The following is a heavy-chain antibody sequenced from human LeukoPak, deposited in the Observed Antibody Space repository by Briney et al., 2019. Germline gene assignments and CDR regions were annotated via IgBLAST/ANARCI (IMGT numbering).Heavy chain of an antibody. J-gene: IGHJ2*01. CDR1: GYTFTSYA. V-gene: IGHV1-8*01. CDR2: MNPNSGNT. Sequence: ASVKVSCKASGYTFTSYAINWVRQATGQGLEWMGWMNPNSGNTRYAQKFQGRVTITRNPSTSTAYMELSRLSCEVMGVYYWAITSGSGYYWYCDLWGGGTLLIV. D-gene: IGHD3-22*01. CDR3: AITSGSGYYWYCDL.